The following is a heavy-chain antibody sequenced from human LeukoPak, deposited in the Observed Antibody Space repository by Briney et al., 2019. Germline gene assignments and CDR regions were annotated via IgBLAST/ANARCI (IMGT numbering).Heavy chain of an antibody. CDR3: ARDLKGYSTH. D-gene: IGHD5-12*01. J-gene: IGHJ4*02. CDR1: GFTFDDYA. Sequence: GGSLRLSCAASGFTFDDYAMHWVRQAPGKGLEWVSGISWNSGTIDYADSVKGRFTISRDNAKNSLYLQMNSLRGEDTAVYYCARDLKGYSTHWGQGTLVTVSS. CDR2: ISWNSGTI. V-gene: IGHV3-9*01.